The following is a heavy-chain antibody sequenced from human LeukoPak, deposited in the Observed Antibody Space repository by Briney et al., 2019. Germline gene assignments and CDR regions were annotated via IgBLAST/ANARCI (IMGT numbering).Heavy chain of an antibody. D-gene: IGHD3-10*01. CDR2: ISGSGGST. J-gene: IGHJ6*02. CDR1: GFTFSSYA. CDR3: AKDQYVRFGGPSLDV. Sequence: GGSLRLSCAASGFTFSSYAMSWVRQAPGKGLEWVSAISGSGGSTYYADSVKGRFTISRDNSKNTLYLQMNSLRAEDTAVYYCAKDQYVRFGGPSLDVWGQGTTVTVSS. V-gene: IGHV3-23*01.